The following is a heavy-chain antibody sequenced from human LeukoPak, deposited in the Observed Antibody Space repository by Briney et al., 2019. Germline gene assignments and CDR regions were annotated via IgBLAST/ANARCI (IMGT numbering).Heavy chain of an antibody. D-gene: IGHD2-8*01. V-gene: IGHV4-38-2*02. CDR2: IYHSGST. CDR3: ARHVGSCINGVCYIDY. J-gene: IGHJ4*02. CDR1: GYSISSGYY. Sequence: PSETLSLTCTVSGYSISSGYYWGWIRQPPGKGLEWIGSIYHSGSTYYNPSLKSRVTISVDTSKNQFSLKLSSVTAADTAMYYCARHVGSCINGVCYIDYWGQGTLVTVSS.